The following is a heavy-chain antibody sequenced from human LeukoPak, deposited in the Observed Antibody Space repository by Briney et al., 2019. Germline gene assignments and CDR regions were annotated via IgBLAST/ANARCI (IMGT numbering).Heavy chain of an antibody. CDR1: GFTSSSYW. CDR3: AREETNMADAFDI. J-gene: IGHJ3*02. Sequence: GGSLRLSCAVSGFTSSSYWMHWVRQAPGEGLVWVSRSSTDGSRTSYADSVKGRFTISRDNAKNKLYLQMNSLRAEDTAVYYCAREETNMADAFDIWGQGTMVTVSS. CDR2: SSTDGSRT. V-gene: IGHV3-74*01. D-gene: IGHD1/OR15-1a*01.